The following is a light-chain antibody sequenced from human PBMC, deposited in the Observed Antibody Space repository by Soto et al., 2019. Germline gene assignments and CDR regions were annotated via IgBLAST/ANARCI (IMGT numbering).Light chain of an antibody. V-gene: IGLV2-14*01. CDR3: SSYTSGITLV. CDR2: EVS. Sequence: QSALTQPASVSGSPGQSITISCTGTSRDVGGYNYVSWYQQHPGKAPKLMIYEVSNRPSGVSNRFSGSKSGNTASLTISGLQAEDEADYYCSSYTSGITLVFGTGTKVTVL. CDR1: SRDVGGYNY. J-gene: IGLJ1*01.